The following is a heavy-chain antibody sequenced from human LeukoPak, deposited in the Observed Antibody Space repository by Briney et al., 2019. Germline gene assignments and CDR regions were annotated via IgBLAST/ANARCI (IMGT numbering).Heavy chain of an antibody. V-gene: IGHV5-51*03. D-gene: IGHD5-24*01. CDR2: IYPGDSDT. CDR1: GYSFTSYW. J-gene: IGHJ4*02. CDR3: ARLRGGVGYNTYYFDY. Sequence: GESLKISCKGSGYSFTSYWIGWVRQMPGKGLEWMGIIYPGDSDTRYSPSFQGQVTISADRSISTAYLQWSSLKASDTAMYYCARLRGGVGYNTYYFDYWGQGTLVTVSS.